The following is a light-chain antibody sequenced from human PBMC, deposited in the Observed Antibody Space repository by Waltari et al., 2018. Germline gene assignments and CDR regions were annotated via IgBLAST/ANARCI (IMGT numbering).Light chain of an antibody. V-gene: IGKV4-1*01. CDR1: QSALYSSNNKNS. J-gene: IGKJ4*01. CDR3: QQFYSTPLT. Sequence: DIVMTQSPDSLAVSLGERATINCKSSQSALYSSNNKNSLAWYQQKPGQPPKFLIHWASTRESGVPDRFSGSGSGTDFTLTISSLQAEDVAVYYCQQFYSTPLTFGGGTEVAFK. CDR2: WAS.